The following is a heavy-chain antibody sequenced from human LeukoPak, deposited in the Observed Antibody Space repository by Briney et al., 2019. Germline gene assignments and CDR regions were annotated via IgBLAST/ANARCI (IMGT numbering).Heavy chain of an antibody. CDR2: INPAGGSA. Sequence: ASVKVSCKASGYTFTSYYMQSVRQAPGQGLEWVGRINPAGGSATYAQEFQGRVTMTRDTATSTVYMELGSLRSEDTAVYYCARDSGDYGMDFWGQGTLVTVSS. CDR3: ARDSGDYGMDF. J-gene: IGHJ4*02. CDR1: GYTFTSYY. D-gene: IGHD4-17*01. V-gene: IGHV1-46*01.